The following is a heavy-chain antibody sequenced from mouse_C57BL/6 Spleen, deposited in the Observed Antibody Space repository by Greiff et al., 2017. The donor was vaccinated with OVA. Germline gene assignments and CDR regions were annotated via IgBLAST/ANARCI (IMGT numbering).Heavy chain of an antibody. CDR1: GYSITSGYD. V-gene: IGHV3-1*01. CDR3: AREGSYDGYYEGFAY. D-gene: IGHD2-3*01. CDR2: ISYSGST. J-gene: IGHJ3*01. Sequence: DVKLQESGPGMVKPSQSLSLTCTVTGYSITSGYDWHWIRHFPGNKLEWMGYISYSGSTNYNPSLKSRISITHDTSKNHFFLKLNSVTTEDTATYYCAREGSYDGYYEGFAYWGQGTLVTVSA.